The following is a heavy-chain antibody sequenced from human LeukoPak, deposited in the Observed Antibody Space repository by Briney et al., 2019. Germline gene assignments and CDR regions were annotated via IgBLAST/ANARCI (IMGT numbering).Heavy chain of an antibody. CDR1: GGTFSSYA. V-gene: IGHV1-69*05. D-gene: IGHD2-21*02. J-gene: IGHJ5*02. CDR2: IIPIFGTA. CDR3: ARATVTSFIVVVTASFLDP. Sequence: SVKVSCKASGGTFSSYAISWVRQAPGQGLEWMGGIIPIFGTANYAQKFQGRVTITRDTSASTAYMELSSLRSEDTAVYYCARATVTSFIVVVTASFLDPWGQGTLVTVSS.